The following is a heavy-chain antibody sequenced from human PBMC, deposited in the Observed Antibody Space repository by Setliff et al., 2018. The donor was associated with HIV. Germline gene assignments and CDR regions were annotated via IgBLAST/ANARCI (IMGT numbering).Heavy chain of an antibody. V-gene: IGHV1-18*01. Sequence: GASVKVSCKASGYTFTNYRITWVRQAPGQGLAWMGWISTYTGNTNYAQKFQGRVTMTTDTSTSTAYMELRNLTSDDTAVYYCARDDGGYNYAEAFDVWGQGTMVTVSS. CDR1: GYTFTNYR. D-gene: IGHD3-16*01. J-gene: IGHJ3*01. CDR2: ISTYTGNT. CDR3: ARDDGGYNYAEAFDV.